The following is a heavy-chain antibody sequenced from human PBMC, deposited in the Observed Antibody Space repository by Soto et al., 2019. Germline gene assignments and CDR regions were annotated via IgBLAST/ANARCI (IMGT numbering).Heavy chain of an antibody. D-gene: IGHD3-10*01. Sequence: PGGSLRLSCAASGFTFSSYAMSWVRQAPGKGLEWVSAISGSGGSTYYADSVKGRFTISRDNSKNTLYLQMNSLRAEDTAVYYCSTDGSGSYYYGRDYFDYWGQGTLVTVSS. CDR2: ISGSGGST. V-gene: IGHV3-23*01. CDR1: GFTFSSYA. CDR3: STDGSGSYYYGRDYFDY. J-gene: IGHJ4*02.